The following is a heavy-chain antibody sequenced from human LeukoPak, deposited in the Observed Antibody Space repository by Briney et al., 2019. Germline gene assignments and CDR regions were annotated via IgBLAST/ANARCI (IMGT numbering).Heavy chain of an antibody. D-gene: IGHD4-17*01. J-gene: IGHJ4*02. Sequence: SETLSLTCTVYGGSFSGYYWSWIRQPPGKGLEWIGEINHSGSTNYNPSLKSRVTISVDTSKNQFSLKLSSVTAADTAVYYCARHTVTTGSLDDYWGQGTLVTVSS. CDR3: ARHTVTTGSLDDY. V-gene: IGHV4-34*01. CDR1: GGSFSGYY. CDR2: INHSGST.